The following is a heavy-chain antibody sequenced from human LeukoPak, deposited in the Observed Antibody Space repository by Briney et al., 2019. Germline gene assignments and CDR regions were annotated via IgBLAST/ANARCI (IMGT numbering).Heavy chain of an antibody. CDR1: GGSFSGYY. CDR3: ARDNIVVVTAIHHDAFDI. V-gene: IGHV4-34*01. J-gene: IGHJ3*02. CDR2: INHSGST. Sequence: SETLSLTCAAYGGSFSGYYWSWIRQPPGKGLEWIGEINHSGSTNYNPSLKSRVTISVDTSKNQFSLKLSSVTAADAAVYYCARDNIVVVTAIHHDAFDIWGQGTMVTVSS. D-gene: IGHD2-21*02.